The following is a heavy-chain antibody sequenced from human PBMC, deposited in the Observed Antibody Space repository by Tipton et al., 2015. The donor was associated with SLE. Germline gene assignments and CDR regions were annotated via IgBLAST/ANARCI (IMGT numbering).Heavy chain of an antibody. CDR1: GFTFSNAW. V-gene: IGHV3-53*05. CDR3: AGAVVPMLWRSFDY. CDR2: IYSGGST. D-gene: IGHD2-2*01. J-gene: IGHJ4*02. Sequence: SLRLSCAASGFTFSNAWMSWVRQAPGKGLEWVSVIYSGGSTYYADSVKGRFTISRDNSKNTLYLQMNSLRAEDTAVYYCAGAVVPMLWRSFDYWGQGTLVTVSS.